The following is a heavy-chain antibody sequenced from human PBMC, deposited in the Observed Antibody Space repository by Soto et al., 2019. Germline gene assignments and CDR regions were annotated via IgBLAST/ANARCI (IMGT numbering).Heavy chain of an antibody. V-gene: IGHV3-53*04. Sequence: GESLKISCAASGFTVSSNYMSWVRQAPGKGLEWVSVIYSGGSTYYADSVKGRFTISRHNSKNTLYLQMNSLRAEDTAVYYCARDGLTGDAFDIWGQGTMVTVSS. CDR1: GFTVSSNY. CDR3: ARDGLTGDAFDI. CDR2: IYSGGST. J-gene: IGHJ3*02. D-gene: IGHD7-27*01.